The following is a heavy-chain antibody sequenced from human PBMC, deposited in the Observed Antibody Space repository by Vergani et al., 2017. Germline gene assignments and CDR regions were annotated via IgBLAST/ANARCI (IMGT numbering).Heavy chain of an antibody. Sequence: EVQLLESGGGLVQPGGSLRLSCAASGFTFSTYWMSWVRQAPGKGLEWVANIKQDGSEKYYVDSVKGRFTISRDNAKNSLYLQMNSLRAEDTAVYYCAREGLLWFGELFSAFDIWGQGTMVTVSS. J-gene: IGHJ3*02. V-gene: IGHV3-7*01. CDR1: GFTFSTYW. CDR2: IKQDGSEK. D-gene: IGHD3-10*01. CDR3: AREGLLWFGELFSAFDI.